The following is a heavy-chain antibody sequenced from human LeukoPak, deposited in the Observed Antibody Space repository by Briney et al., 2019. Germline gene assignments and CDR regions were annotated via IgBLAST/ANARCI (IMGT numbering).Heavy chain of an antibody. V-gene: IGHV1-69*05. CDR3: ARAPHGYGDYVRAFDI. Sequence: GASVKVSCKASGGTFSSYAIRWLRQAPGQGLEWMGGIIPIFGTANYAQKFQGRVTITTDESTSTAYMELSSLRSEDTAVYYCARAPHGYGDYVRAFDIWGQGTMVTVSS. J-gene: IGHJ3*02. D-gene: IGHD4-17*01. CDR2: IIPIFGTA. CDR1: GGTFSSYA.